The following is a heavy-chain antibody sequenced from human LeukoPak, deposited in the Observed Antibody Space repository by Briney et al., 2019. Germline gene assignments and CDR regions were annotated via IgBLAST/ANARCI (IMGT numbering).Heavy chain of an antibody. Sequence: GGSLRLSCAASGFTFSSYSMNWVRQAPGKGLEWVSYISSSSSTIYYADSVKGRFTASRDNAQNSLYLQMNSLRVEDTAVYYCARHPNSNWDYWGQGTLVTVSS. CDR2: ISSSSSTI. V-gene: IGHV3-48*04. CDR3: ARHPNSNWDY. D-gene: IGHD6-13*01. J-gene: IGHJ4*02. CDR1: GFTFSSYS.